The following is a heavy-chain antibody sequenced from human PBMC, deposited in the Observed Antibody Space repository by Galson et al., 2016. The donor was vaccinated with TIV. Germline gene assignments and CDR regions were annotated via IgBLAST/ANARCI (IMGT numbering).Heavy chain of an antibody. Sequence: SLRLSCAASGFTFSSYDMHWVRQAPGKGLEWVAVISYDGSHKHYAGSVKGRFTISRDNSKTTLDRQMNRLGAEDTAVYYCAKEENSGYYPNDAFDIWGQGTMVTVSS. V-gene: IGHV3-30*18. CDR3: AKEENSGYYPNDAFDI. CDR2: ISYDGSHK. CDR1: GFTFSSYD. D-gene: IGHD3-22*01. J-gene: IGHJ3*02.